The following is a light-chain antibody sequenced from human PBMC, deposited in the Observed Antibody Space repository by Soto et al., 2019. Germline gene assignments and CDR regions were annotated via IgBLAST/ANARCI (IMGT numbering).Light chain of an antibody. CDR3: QQYINWPPYT. CDR2: GAS. Sequence: EIVMAQSPATLSVSPGDRVTLSCRASQSVSSDLAWYQQRPGQAPRLLIYGASTRATGIPARFSGTGSGTEFTFTINSLQSEDFAIYSCQQYINWPPYTFGQGTKLEIK. V-gene: IGKV3-15*01. J-gene: IGKJ2*01. CDR1: QSVSSD.